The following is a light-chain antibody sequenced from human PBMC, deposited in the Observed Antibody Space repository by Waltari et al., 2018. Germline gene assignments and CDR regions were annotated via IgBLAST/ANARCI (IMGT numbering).Light chain of an antibody. CDR3: QQRSNWYT. CDR2: DTT. CDR1: QNVSSF. V-gene: IGKV3-11*01. J-gene: IGKJ2*01. Sequence: EIVLTQSPAPLSLSPGERATLSCRASQNVSSFLAWYQQKRGQAPRLLIYDTTHRATGIPARFSGSGSGTDFTLTISSLEPEDFAVYYCQQRSNWYTFGQGTNLEIK.